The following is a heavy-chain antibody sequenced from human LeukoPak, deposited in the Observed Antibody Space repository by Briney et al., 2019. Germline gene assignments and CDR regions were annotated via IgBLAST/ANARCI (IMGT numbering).Heavy chain of an antibody. CDR3: ARVRRDGYNYWGFDY. D-gene: IGHD5-24*01. Sequence: PSQTLSLTCTVSGGSISSGDYYWSWIRQPPGKGLEWIGYIYYSGSTNYNPSLKSRVTISVDTSKNQFSLKLSSVTAADTAVYYCARVRRDGYNYWGFDYWGQGTLVTVSS. CDR1: GGSISSGDYY. CDR2: IYYSGST. J-gene: IGHJ4*02. V-gene: IGHV4-30-4*08.